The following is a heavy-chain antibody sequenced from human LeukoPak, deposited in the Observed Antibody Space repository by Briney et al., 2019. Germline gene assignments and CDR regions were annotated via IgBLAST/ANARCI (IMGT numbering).Heavy chain of an antibody. J-gene: IGHJ4*02. Sequence: GGSLRLSCAASGFTFTDAWMSWVRQVPGRGLEWVGHIKSKPDVGTTAYAAPVKGRFTISRDDSKNMLYLQMNSLKTEDTGVYYCTTDHGSGSYYIYWGQGTLVTVSS. V-gene: IGHV3-15*01. CDR1: GFTFTDAW. D-gene: IGHD3-10*01. CDR3: TTDHGSGSYYIY. CDR2: IKSKPDVGTT.